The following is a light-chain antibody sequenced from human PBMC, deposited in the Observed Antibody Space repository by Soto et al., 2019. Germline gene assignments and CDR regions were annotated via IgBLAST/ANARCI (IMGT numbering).Light chain of an antibody. J-gene: IGKJ5*01. CDR2: AAY. CDR1: QGVANY. V-gene: IGKV1-9*01. Sequence: DIQLTQSPSFLSASVGDRVTITCRASQGVANYFAWYQQKPGKAPNLLIYAAYTLQGGVPSRFSGSGSGTEFTLTISSLQPEDFGTYYCKQFKSYPITFGQGTRLEIK. CDR3: KQFKSYPIT.